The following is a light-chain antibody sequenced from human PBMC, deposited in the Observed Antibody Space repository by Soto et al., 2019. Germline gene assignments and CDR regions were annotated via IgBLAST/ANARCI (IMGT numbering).Light chain of an antibody. V-gene: IGLV2-14*01. Sequence: QSVLTQPASVSGSPGQSITISCTGTSSDIGAYNSVSWYQQYPCRAPKLMIYEVSNRPSGVSNRFSVSKSGNAAYLTISGLQADDEAESYCSSYTSSITPYVFGTGTKVT. CDR1: SSDIGAYNS. CDR2: EVS. J-gene: IGLJ1*01. CDR3: SSYTSSITPYV.